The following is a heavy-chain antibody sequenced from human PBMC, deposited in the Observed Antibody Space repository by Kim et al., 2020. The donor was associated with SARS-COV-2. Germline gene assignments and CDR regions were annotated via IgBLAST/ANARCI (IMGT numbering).Heavy chain of an antibody. J-gene: IGHJ6*02. CDR1: GFTFSSYD. CDR3: ARGDTVATDPRGYYYYGMDV. CDR2: IGTAGDT. V-gene: IGHV3-13*01. Sequence: GGSLRLSCAASGFTFSSYDMHWVRQATGKGLEWVSAIGTAGDTYYPGSVKGRFTISRANAKNSLYLQMNSLRAGDTAVYYCARGDTVATDPRGYYYYGMDVWGQGTTVTVSS. D-gene: IGHD5-12*01.